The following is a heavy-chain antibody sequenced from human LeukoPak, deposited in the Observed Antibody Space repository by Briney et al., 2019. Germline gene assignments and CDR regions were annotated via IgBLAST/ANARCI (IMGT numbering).Heavy chain of an antibody. D-gene: IGHD6-19*01. V-gene: IGHV3-30-3*01. CDR3: ARDSPVKAVAGKDYYYYMDV. CDR2: NK. J-gene: IGHJ6*03. Sequence: NKYYADSVKGRFTISRDNSKNTLYLQMNSLRAEDTAVYYCARDSPVKAVAGKDYYYYMDVWGKGTTVTVSS.